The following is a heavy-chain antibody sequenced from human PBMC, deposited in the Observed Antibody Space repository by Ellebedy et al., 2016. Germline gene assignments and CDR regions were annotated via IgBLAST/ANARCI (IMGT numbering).Heavy chain of an antibody. V-gene: IGHV4-39*07. CDR3: AREGEKTQSWLLANWFDP. CDR1: GGSISSSNSY. D-gene: IGHD3-10*01. CDR2: IHYSGNT. J-gene: IGHJ5*02. Sequence: SETLSLTCSVSGGSISSSNSYWGWTRQSPGKGLQWIGSIHYSGNTNYNPSLKSRIFMSVDTSKNQFSLKLSSVTAADTAMYYCAREGEKTQSWLLANWFDPWGQGTLVTVSS.